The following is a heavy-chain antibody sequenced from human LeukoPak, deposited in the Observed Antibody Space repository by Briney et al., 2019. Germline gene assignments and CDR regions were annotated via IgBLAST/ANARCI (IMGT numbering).Heavy chain of an antibody. V-gene: IGHV4-59*08. Sequence: SETLSLTCTVSRVSFTSYYWSWIRQPPGKGLEWIGYIYYSGSTNYNPSLKSRVTMSVDTSKNQSSLKPSSVTAADTAVYYCARRGGLSFGYWGQGTLVTVSS. CDR2: IYYSGST. CDR3: ARRGGLSFGY. D-gene: IGHD3-16*01. J-gene: IGHJ4*02. CDR1: RVSFTSYY.